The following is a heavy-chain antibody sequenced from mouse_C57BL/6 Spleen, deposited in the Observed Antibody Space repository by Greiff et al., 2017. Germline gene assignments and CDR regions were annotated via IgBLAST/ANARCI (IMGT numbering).Heavy chain of an antibody. V-gene: IGHV1-85*01. J-gene: IGHJ3*01. Sequence: QVQLQQSGPELVKPGASVKLSCKASGYTFTSYDINWVKQRPGPGLEWIGWIYPRDGSTKYNEKFKGKATLTVDTSSSTAYMELNSLTSEDSAGYFCAGSGSSYWFAYWGQGTLVTVSA. CDR3: AGSGSSYWFAY. CDR2: IYPRDGST. CDR1: GYTFTSYD. D-gene: IGHD1-1*01.